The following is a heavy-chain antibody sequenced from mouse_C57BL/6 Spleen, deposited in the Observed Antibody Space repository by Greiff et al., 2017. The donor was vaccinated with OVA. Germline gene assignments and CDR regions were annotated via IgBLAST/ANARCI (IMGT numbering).Heavy chain of an antibody. D-gene: IGHD3-2*02. CDR2: IYPGDGDT. CDR3: ARSVTAQATGYAMDY. Sequence: VMLVESGPELVKPGASVKISCKASGYAFSSSWMNWVKQRPGKGLEWIGRIYPGDGDTNYNGKFKGKATLTADKSSSTAYMQLSSLTSEDSAVYFCARSVTAQATGYAMDYWGQGTSVTVSS. V-gene: IGHV1-82*01. CDR1: GYAFSSSW. J-gene: IGHJ4*01.